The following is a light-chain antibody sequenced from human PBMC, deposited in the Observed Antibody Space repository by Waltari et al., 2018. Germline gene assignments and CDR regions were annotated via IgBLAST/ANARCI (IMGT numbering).Light chain of an antibody. J-gene: IGLJ2*01. CDR3: SSYIDSSTLEL. CDR2: DVS. CDR1: SRDIGGYNS. V-gene: IGLV2-14*03. Sequence: QSALTQPASVSGSPGPSITISCTGTSRDIGGYNSFPWYQQVPGQAPKLIIYDVSNRPSGVSSRFSGSKSGNTASLTISGLQAEDEANYYCSSYIDSSTLELFGGGTSLTVL.